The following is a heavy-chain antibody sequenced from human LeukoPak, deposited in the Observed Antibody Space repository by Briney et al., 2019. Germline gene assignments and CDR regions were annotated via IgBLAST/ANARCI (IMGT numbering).Heavy chain of an antibody. CDR3: AKVLGSGSGYSSSSTDYYYGMDV. CDR2: ISGSGGST. D-gene: IGHD6-6*01. CDR1: GFTFSSNG. Sequence: GRPLRLSCAASGFTFSSNGMNWVRQAPGKGLEWVSAISGSGGSTYYADSVKGRFTISRDNSKNTLYLQMNSLRAEDTAVYYCAKVLGSGSGYSSSSTDYYYGMDVWGQGTTVTVSS. V-gene: IGHV3-23*01. J-gene: IGHJ6*02.